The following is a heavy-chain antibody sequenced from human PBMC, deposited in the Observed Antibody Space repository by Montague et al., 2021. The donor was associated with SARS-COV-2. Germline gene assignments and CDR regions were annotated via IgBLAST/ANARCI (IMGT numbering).Heavy chain of an antibody. J-gene: IGHJ4*02. Sequence: SETLSLTCTVSGGSISSYYWSWIRQPPGKGLEWVGYIYYSGSTNYNPSRKSRVTILVGMSKNQFSLKLSSVTAADTAVYYCARGMGGSYLYYFDYWGQGTLVTVSS. D-gene: IGHD1-26*01. CDR2: IYYSGST. V-gene: IGHV4-59*01. CDR3: ARGMGGSYLYYFDY. CDR1: GGSISSYY.